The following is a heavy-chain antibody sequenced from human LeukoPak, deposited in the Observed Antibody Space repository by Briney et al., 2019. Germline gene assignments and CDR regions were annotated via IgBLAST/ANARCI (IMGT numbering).Heavy chain of an antibody. CDR1: GGSISSGYY. V-gene: IGHV4-34*01. CDR3: ARWKDTALFPYYFDY. D-gene: IGHD5-18*01. Sequence: SQTLSLTCTVSGGSISSGYYWSWIRQPPGKGLEWIGEINHSGSTNYNPSLKSRVTISVDTSKNQFSLKLSSVTAADTAVYYCARWKDTALFPYYFDYWGQGTLVTVSS. J-gene: IGHJ4*02. CDR2: INHSGST.